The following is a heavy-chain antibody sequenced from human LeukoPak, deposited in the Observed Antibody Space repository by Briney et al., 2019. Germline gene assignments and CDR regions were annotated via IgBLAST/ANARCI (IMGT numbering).Heavy chain of an antibody. CDR2: IYYSGST. D-gene: IGHD3-9*01. V-gene: IGHV4-59*01. Sequence: SSETLSLTCTVSGGSISSYYWSWIRQPPGKGLEWIGYIYYSGSTNYNPSLKSRVTISVDTSKNQFSLKLSSVTAADTAVYYCARAHCDILTGYYYYYYMDVWGKGTTVTVSS. CDR3: ARAHCDILTGYYYYYYMDV. CDR1: GGSISSYY. J-gene: IGHJ6*03.